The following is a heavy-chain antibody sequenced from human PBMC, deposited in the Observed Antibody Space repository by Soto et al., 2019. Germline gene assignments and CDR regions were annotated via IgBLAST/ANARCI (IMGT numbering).Heavy chain of an antibody. V-gene: IGHV3-30*03. CDR3: ARETDGMDV. Sequence: QVQLVESVGGVVQPVRSLRLSCAASGFIFSTYSIHWVRQAPGKGLEWVAVTTFDGINKYNADSVKGRFTISRDAYKQPVYLPMNSLPTEDTAVYFCARETDGMDVWGQGTKVTVSS. CDR1: GFIFSTYS. J-gene: IGHJ6*02. CDR2: TTFDGINK.